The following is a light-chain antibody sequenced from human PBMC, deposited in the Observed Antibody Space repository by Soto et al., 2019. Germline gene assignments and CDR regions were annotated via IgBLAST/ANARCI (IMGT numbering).Light chain of an antibody. V-gene: IGKV1-5*03. J-gene: IGKJ2*01. Sequence: DIQMTQSPSTLSASVGDRVTITCRASQSISIWLAWYQQKPGRAPKLLIYKASSLQSGVPSRFSGRGSETEFTLTISSLQPDDFATHYCQQYDSYPPYTFGQGTKLEIK. CDR3: QQYDSYPPYT. CDR1: QSISIW. CDR2: KAS.